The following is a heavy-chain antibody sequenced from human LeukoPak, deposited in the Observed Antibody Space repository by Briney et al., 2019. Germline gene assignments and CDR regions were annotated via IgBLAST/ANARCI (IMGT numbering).Heavy chain of an antibody. V-gene: IGHV1-2*06. CDR3: ARDFIVAAEDWFDP. D-gene: IGHD6-13*01. CDR1: VYTFTGYY. CDR2: IHPNNGAT. Sequence: GASVNVSFKSSVYTFTGYYLHWVRQAPRQALDCIARIHPNNGATNYPQTFQGRVTMTSDTSISPAYIELSRLRSDDTAVYYCARDFIVAAEDWFDPWGQGTLVTVSS. J-gene: IGHJ5*02.